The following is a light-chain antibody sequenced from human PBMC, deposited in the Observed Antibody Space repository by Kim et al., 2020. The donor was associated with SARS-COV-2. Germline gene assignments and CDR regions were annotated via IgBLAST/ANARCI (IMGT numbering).Light chain of an antibody. Sequence: DIVMTQSPDSLAVSLGERATINCKSSQSVLYSSDNKNYLAWYQQKPGQPPQLLICWASTRESGVPDRFSGSGSGTDFTLTISSLQAEDLAVYYCQQYYSSPYTFGQGTKLEI. CDR2: WAS. CDR1: QSVLYSSDNKNY. J-gene: IGKJ2*01. CDR3: QQYYSSPYT. V-gene: IGKV4-1*01.